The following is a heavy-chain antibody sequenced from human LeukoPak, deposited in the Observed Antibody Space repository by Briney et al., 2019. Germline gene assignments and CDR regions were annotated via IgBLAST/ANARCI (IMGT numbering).Heavy chain of an antibody. D-gene: IGHD5-24*01. CDR2: INPNSGGT. V-gene: IGHV1-2*02. J-gene: IGHJ4*02. Sequence: GASVTVSCKASGYTFTGYYMHWVRQAPGQGLGWMGWINPNSGGTNYAQKFQGRVTMTRDTSISAVYMELSRLRSDDTAVYYCARDGTGVYNLVQYWGQGTLVTVSS. CDR3: ARDGTGVYNLVQY. CDR1: GYTFTGYY.